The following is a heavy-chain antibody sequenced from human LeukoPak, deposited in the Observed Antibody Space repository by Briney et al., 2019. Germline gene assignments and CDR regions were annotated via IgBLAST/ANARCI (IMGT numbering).Heavy chain of an antibody. Sequence: ASVKVSCKAPGYTFTSYGISWVRQAPGQGLEWMGWISAYNGNTNYAQKLQGRVTMTTDTSTSTAYMELRSLRSDDTAVYYCARDPGVVVPAASEPWFDPWGQGTLVTVSS. CDR1: GYTFTSYG. J-gene: IGHJ5*02. D-gene: IGHD2-2*01. CDR3: ARDPGVVVPAASEPWFDP. CDR2: ISAYNGNT. V-gene: IGHV1-18*01.